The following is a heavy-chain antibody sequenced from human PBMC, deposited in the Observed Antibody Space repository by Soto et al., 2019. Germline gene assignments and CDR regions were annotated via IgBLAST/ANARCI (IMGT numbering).Heavy chain of an antibody. CDR1: GFTFSSYA. Sequence: EVQLLESGGGLVEPGGSLRLSCAASGFTFSSYAMSWVRQAPGKGLEWVSAISGSGGTSYYADSVKGRLTISRDNSKNTLYLQMNSLRAEDTAVYYCATSTSGWYRFDYWGQGTLVTVSS. CDR3: ATSTSGWYRFDY. CDR2: ISGSGGTS. D-gene: IGHD6-19*01. V-gene: IGHV3-23*01. J-gene: IGHJ4*02.